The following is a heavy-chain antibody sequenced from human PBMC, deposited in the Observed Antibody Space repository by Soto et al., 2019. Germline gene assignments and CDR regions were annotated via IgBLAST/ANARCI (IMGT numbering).Heavy chain of an antibody. CDR2: ISGSGGST. V-gene: IGHV3-23*01. CDR3: AKVRVGATRGGFDY. Sequence: GGSLRLSCAASGFTFSSYAMSWVRQAPGKGLEWVSAISGSGGSTYYADSVKGRFTISRDNSKNALYLQMNSLRAEDTAVYYCAKVRVGATRGGFDYWGQGTLVTVSS. CDR1: GFTFSSYA. J-gene: IGHJ4*02. D-gene: IGHD1-26*01.